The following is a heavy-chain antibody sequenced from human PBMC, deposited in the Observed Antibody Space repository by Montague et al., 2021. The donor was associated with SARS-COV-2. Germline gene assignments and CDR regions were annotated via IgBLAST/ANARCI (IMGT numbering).Heavy chain of an antibody. CDR3: ARTRGYDPLFDL. CDR2: IYYSGST. J-gene: IGHJ4*02. D-gene: IGHD5-12*01. V-gene: IGHV4-59*01. CDR1: GGSISSNF. Sequence: ETLSLTCTVSGGSISSNFWSWIRQPPGKGLEWIGYIYYSGSTNYNPSLKSRVTISVDTSKKQLSLQLSSVTAADTAVYYCARTRGYDPLFDLWGQGTLVTVSS.